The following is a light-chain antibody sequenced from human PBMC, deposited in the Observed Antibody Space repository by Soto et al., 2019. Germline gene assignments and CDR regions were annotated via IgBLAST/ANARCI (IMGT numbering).Light chain of an antibody. CDR1: SGSVSTNYY. V-gene: IGLV8-61*01. J-gene: IGLJ3*02. Sequence: QTVVTQEPSFSVSPGGTVTLTCGLSSGSVSTNYYPSWYQQTPGQAPRTLIYSTNTRSSGVPDRFSASILGNKAALTITGAQADDESNYYCVLYMGGGLWVFGGGTKLTVL. CDR3: VLYMGGGLWV. CDR2: STN.